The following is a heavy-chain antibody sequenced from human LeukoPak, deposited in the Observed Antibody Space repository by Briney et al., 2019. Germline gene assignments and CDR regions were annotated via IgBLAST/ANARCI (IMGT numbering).Heavy chain of an antibody. J-gene: IGHJ4*02. Sequence: SETLSLTCTVSGGSISSYYWSWVRQPPGKGLEWIGGIYHSGSTNYNPSLKSRVTISVDKSKNQFSLKLSSVTAADTAVYYCARGAAVAGADYWGQGTLVTVSS. CDR3: ARGAAVAGADY. CDR1: GGSISSYY. D-gene: IGHD6-19*01. V-gene: IGHV4-59*12. CDR2: IYHSGST.